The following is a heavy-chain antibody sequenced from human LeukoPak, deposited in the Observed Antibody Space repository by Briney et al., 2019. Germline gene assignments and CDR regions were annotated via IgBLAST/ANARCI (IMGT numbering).Heavy chain of an antibody. J-gene: IGHJ4*02. CDR2: IIPIFGTA. CDR1: GGTFSSYA. D-gene: IGHD1-7*01. Sequence: ASVKVSCKASGGTFSSYAISWVRQAPGQGLEWMGGIIPIFGTANYAQKFQGRVTITTDESTSTAYMELSSLRSEDTAVYYCASGTGTIPGGVYWGQGTLVTVSS. CDR3: ASGTGTIPGGVY. V-gene: IGHV1-69*05.